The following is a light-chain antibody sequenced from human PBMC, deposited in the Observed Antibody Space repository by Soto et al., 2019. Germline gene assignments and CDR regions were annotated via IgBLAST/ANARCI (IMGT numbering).Light chain of an antibody. CDR1: QSVSSSY. V-gene: IGKV3-20*01. Sequence: EILLTQSPGTLALSPGERSTISCRASQSVSSSYFAWYQQKPGQAPRLLIYGASSRATGIPDRFSGSGSGTDFTLTISRLEPEDFAVYYCQQYGSSRPFGQGTKVDIK. J-gene: IGKJ1*01. CDR2: GAS. CDR3: QQYGSSRP.